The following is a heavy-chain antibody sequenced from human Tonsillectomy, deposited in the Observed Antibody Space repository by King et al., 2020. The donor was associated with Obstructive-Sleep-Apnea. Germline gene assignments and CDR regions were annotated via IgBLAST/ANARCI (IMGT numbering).Heavy chain of an antibody. Sequence: EVQLVESGGGLVQPGGSLRLSCAASGFTFSSYWMHWVRQAPGKGLVWVSRINSDGSSTSYADSVKGRFTISRDNANNTLYLQMNSLRAEDTAVYYCARAGYSSGWYLRNYYYYGMDVWGQGTTVTVSS. CDR2: INSDGSST. J-gene: IGHJ6*02. V-gene: IGHV3-74*01. CDR3: ARAGYSSGWYLRNYYYYGMDV. CDR1: GFTFSSYW. D-gene: IGHD6-19*01.